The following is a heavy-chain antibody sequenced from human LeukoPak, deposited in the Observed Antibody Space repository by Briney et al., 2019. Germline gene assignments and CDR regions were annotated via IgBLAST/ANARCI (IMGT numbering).Heavy chain of an antibody. Sequence: LPGGSLRLSCAASGFTVSSNYMSWVRQAPGKGLEWVSVIYSGGSTYYADSVKGRFTISRDNSKNTLYLQMNSLRAEDTAVYYCAKASAMIVVVSKHFDYWGQGTLVTVSS. D-gene: IGHD3-22*01. CDR2: IYSGGST. CDR3: AKASAMIVVVSKHFDY. J-gene: IGHJ4*02. V-gene: IGHV3-53*01. CDR1: GFTVSSNY.